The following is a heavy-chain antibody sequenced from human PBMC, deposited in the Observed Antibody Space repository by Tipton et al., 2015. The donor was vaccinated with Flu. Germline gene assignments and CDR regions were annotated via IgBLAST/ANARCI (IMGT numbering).Heavy chain of an antibody. J-gene: IGHJ6*02. Sequence: QLVQSGGGLVQPGGSLRLSCAASGFTFSSYGMHWVRHVTGKGLEWVSGIGSSGDTYYAGSVKGRFTISREDGKNSLFLQMNSLRAGDTAVYYCARGPLPDSNWYNGLDVWGQGTTVTVFS. CDR3: ARGPLPDSNWYNGLDV. D-gene: IGHD6-13*01. CDR2: IGSSGDT. CDR1: GFTFSSYG. V-gene: IGHV3-13*01.